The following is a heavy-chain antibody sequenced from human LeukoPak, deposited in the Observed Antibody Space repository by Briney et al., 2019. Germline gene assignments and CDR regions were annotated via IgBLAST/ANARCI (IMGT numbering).Heavy chain of an antibody. J-gene: IGHJ6*02. V-gene: IGHV1-18*01. Sequence: ASVKVSCKASGYTFTSYGINWVRQAPGQGLEWMGWISGYNGNTNYAQNLQGRVTMTTDTSTSTAYMELRNLRSDDTAVYYCARVWGSMVTGALYNSYGMDVWGQGTTVTVSS. CDR1: GYTFTSYG. CDR2: ISGYNGNT. D-gene: IGHD5-18*01. CDR3: ARVWGSMVTGALYNSYGMDV.